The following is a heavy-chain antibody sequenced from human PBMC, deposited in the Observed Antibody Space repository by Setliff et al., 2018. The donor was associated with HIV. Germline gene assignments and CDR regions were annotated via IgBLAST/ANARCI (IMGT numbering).Heavy chain of an antibody. CDR3: ARSHFITLFGVIYYPGYFDL. D-gene: IGHD3-3*01. J-gene: IGHJ2*01. V-gene: IGHV5-51*01. Sequence: GESLKISCKGSGYSFTSHWTAWVRQMPGQGLEWMGIIYPSDSATAYSPSFQGQITISADKSISTAYLQWSSLKASDTAIYYCARSHFITLFGVIYYPGYFDLWGRGTQVTVSS. CDR2: IYPSDSAT. CDR1: GYSFTSHW.